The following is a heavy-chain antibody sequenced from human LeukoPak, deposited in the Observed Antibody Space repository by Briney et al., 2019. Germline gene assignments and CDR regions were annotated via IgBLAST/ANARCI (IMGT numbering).Heavy chain of an antibody. J-gene: IGHJ3*02. V-gene: IGHV4-59*08. Sequence: SETLSLTCVVSGDCISGYYWSWIRQPPGKGLEWIGYIHFSGSTKYNPSHRGRVDISVDTSTNQFSLRLTSVTAADTALYFCARHIYGDSVAFDIWGQGTLVTVSS. CDR1: GDCISGYY. CDR2: IHFSGST. CDR3: ARHIYGDSVAFDI. D-gene: IGHD4-17*01.